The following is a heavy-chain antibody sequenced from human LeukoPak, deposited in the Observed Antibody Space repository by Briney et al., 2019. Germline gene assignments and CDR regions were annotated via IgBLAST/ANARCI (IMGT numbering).Heavy chain of an antibody. CDR1: GFTFDDYG. J-gene: IGHJ4*02. CDR2: INWNGGST. D-gene: IGHD3-22*01. CDR3: ARVAYYYDSSGYYPLGDY. Sequence: PGGSLRLSCAASGFTFDDYGMSWVRHAPGKGLEWVSGINWNGGSTGYADSVKGRFTISRDNAKNSLYLQMNSLRAEDTALYYCARVAYYYDSSGYYPLGDYWGQGTPVTVSS. V-gene: IGHV3-20*04.